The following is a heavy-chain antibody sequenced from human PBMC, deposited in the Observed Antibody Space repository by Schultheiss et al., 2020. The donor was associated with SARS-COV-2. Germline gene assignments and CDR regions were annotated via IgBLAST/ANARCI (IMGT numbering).Heavy chain of an antibody. CDR1: GFTFSSYS. CDR2: ISSSSSYI. CDR3: TRGAPMVTREFDP. V-gene: IGHV3-21*01. D-gene: IGHD4-17*01. Sequence: GGSLRLSCAASGFTFSSYSMNWVRQAPGKGLEWVSSISSSSSYIYYADSVKGRFTISRDNAKNSLYLQMNSLRAEDTAVYYCTRGAPMVTREFDPWGQGNLVTVSS. J-gene: IGHJ5*02.